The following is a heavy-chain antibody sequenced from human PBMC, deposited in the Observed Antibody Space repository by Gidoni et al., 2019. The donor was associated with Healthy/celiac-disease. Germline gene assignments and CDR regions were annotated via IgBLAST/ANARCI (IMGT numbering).Heavy chain of an antibody. CDR3: ARGQDKSYDFWSGYPRRFDP. CDR2: IYYSGST. Sequence: QVQLQESGPGLVKPSATLSLTCTVPGGSISSGGYAWSWIRQHPGKGLEWIGYIYYSGSTYYNPSLKSRVTISVDTSKNQFSLKLSSVTAADTAVYYCARGQDKSYDFWSGYPRRFDPWGQGTLVTVSS. J-gene: IGHJ5*02. CDR1: GGSISSGGYA. D-gene: IGHD3-3*01. V-gene: IGHV4-31*03.